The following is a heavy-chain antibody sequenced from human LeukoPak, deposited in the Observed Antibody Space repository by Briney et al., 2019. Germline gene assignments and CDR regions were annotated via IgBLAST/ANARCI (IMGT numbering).Heavy chain of an antibody. D-gene: IGHD5-24*01. J-gene: IGHJ5*02. V-gene: IGHV1-8*01. CDR1: GYTFTSYD. Sequence: ASVKVSCKASGYTFTSYDINWVRQATGQGLEWMGWMNPNSGNTGCAQKFQGRVTMTRNTSISTAYMELSSLRSEDTAVYYCARGKEMGVVTNWFDPWGQGTLVTVSS. CDR2: MNPNSGNT. CDR3: ARGKEMGVVTNWFDP.